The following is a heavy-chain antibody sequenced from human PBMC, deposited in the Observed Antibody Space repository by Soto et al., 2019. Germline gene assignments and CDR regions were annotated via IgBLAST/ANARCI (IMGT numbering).Heavy chain of an antibody. Sequence: QVQLVESGGGLVKPGESLRLSCAASGFTFSDYYMSWIRQAPGKGLEWVSYISSSGSTIYYADSVKGRFTISRDNAKNSLYLQMNSLRAEDTAVYYCARVQSEGDYYYYYMDVWGKGTTVTVSS. V-gene: IGHV3-11*01. CDR3: ARVQSEGDYYYYYMDV. CDR2: ISSSGSTI. D-gene: IGHD3-3*01. J-gene: IGHJ6*03. CDR1: GFTFSDYY.